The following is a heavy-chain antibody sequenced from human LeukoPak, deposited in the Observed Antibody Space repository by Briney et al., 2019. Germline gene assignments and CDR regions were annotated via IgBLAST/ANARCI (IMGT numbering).Heavy chain of an antibody. CDR3: AKDGDFWSGYYPYYFDY. CDR1: GFTFSSYA. V-gene: IGHV3-23*01. J-gene: IGHJ4*02. CDR2: ISGSGGST. D-gene: IGHD3-3*01. Sequence: PGGSLRLSCAASGFTFSSYAMSWVRQAPGKGLEWVSAISGSGGSTYHADSVKGRFTISRDNSKNTLYLQMNSLRAEDTAVYYCAKDGDFWSGYYPYYFDYWGQGTLVTVSS.